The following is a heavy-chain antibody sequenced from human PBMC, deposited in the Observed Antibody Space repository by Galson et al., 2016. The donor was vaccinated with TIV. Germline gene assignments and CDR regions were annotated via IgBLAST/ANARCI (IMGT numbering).Heavy chain of an antibody. Sequence: PALVKPTQTLTLTCTFSGFSLSDSGMCVTWIRQPPGKALEWLARIDWDDDIYYTYRASLKTRLTISKDTSKNQVVLTLTNVDPVDTATYYCARISGYYDSSGHYIPRSFYYWGQGSLVTVAS. D-gene: IGHD3-22*01. J-gene: IGHJ4*02. CDR2: IDWDDDI. CDR3: ARISGYYDSSGHYIPRSFYY. V-gene: IGHV2-70*11. CDR1: GFSLSDSGMC.